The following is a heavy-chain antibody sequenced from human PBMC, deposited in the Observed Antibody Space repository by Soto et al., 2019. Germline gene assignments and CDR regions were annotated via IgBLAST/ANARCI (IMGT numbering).Heavy chain of an antibody. CDR1: GGTFSSYA. CDR3: ARDHLLGVVPAALRGSFDL. V-gene: IGHV1-69*01. CDR2: IIPIFGTA. Sequence: QVQLVQSGAEVKKPGSSVKVSCKASGGTFSSYAISWVRQAPGQGLEWMGGIIPIFGTANYAQKFQGRVTITADESTSTAYRELSSVRSEDTAVYYCARDHLLGVVPAALRGSFDLGGRGTLVTVSS. J-gene: IGHJ2*01. D-gene: IGHD2-2*01.